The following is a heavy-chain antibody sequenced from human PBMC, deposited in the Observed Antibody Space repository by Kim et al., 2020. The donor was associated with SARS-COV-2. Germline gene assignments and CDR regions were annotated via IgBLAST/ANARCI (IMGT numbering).Heavy chain of an antibody. V-gene: IGHV3-9*01. Sequence: GGSLRLSCAASGFTFGAYAMHWVRQAPGKGLEWVSGISWHSGSIGYADSVKGRFTISRDNAKNSLYLQMNSLRAEDTALYYCAKAPHYDILTGFFDYWGQGTLVTVSS. CDR3: AKAPHYDILTGFFDY. CDR2: ISWHSGSI. CDR1: GFTFGAYA. D-gene: IGHD3-9*01. J-gene: IGHJ4*02.